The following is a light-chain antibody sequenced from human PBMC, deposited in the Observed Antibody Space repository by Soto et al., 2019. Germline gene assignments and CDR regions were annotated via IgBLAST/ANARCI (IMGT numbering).Light chain of an antibody. V-gene: IGLV2-14*01. CDR2: EVS. CDR1: SSDVGGYNY. J-gene: IGLJ1*01. CDR3: SAYTSSSAYV. Sequence: QSALTQPASVSGSPGQSITISCTGTSSDVGGYNYVSWYQQQSGKAPKLMIHEVSNRPSGVSSRFSRSKSGNTASLTISGLQAEDEADYYCSAYTSSSAYVFGMGTKVTVL.